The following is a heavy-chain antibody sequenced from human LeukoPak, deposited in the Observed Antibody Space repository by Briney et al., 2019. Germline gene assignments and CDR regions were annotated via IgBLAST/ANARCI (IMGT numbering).Heavy chain of an antibody. Sequence: AGGSLRLSCAASGLTVSRNYMTWVRQAPGKGLEWVSTIYSSGTTYYADSVKGRFAISRDSSKNTLYLQMNRLRVDDTAVYYCARGYCGGDCPRDDDAFDIWGQGTAVTVSS. CDR1: GLTVSRNY. D-gene: IGHD2-21*02. J-gene: IGHJ3*02. CDR3: ARGYCGGDCPRDDDAFDI. V-gene: IGHV3-66*01. CDR2: IYSSGTT.